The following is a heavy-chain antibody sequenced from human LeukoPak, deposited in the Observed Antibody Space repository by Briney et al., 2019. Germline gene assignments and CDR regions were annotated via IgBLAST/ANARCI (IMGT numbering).Heavy chain of an antibody. CDR3: AKDGAASTYFDN. D-gene: IGHD4/OR15-4a*01. CDR2: MWYDGSTK. V-gene: IGHV3-33*06. CDR1: GFTFSSYG. J-gene: IGHJ4*02. Sequence: GGSLRLSCAAPGFTFSSYGMHWVRQAPGKGLEWVAVMWYDGSTKYYADSVKGRFTISRDNSKNTLYLQMDSLRAEDTAVYYCAKDGAASTYFDNWGPGTLVTVSS.